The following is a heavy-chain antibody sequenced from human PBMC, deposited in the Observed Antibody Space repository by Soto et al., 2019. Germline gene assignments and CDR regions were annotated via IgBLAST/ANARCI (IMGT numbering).Heavy chain of an antibody. CDR3: ARADYYDSSGFYYDY. D-gene: IGHD3-22*01. Sequence: ASVKVCCKASGYIFTNHYIHWVRQAPGQGLEWMGIINPSGGSTNYLQKFQGRVTMTRDTSTSTVYMELSSLRSEDTAVYFCARADYYDSSGFYYDYWGQGTLVTVSS. J-gene: IGHJ4*02. CDR1: GYIFTNHY. CDR2: INPSGGST. V-gene: IGHV1-46*01.